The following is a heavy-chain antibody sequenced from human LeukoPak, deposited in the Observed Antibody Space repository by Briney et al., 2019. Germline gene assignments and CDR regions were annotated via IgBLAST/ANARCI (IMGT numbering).Heavy chain of an antibody. Sequence: GGSLRLSCVTSGFTFSTYAMSWVRQAPGKGLEWVCSISNTGGFTYHADSMEGRFTISRDNSKNTLFLQMKSLRGDDTAVYYCARGRDYQYYYYYYGMDVWGQGTTVTVSS. J-gene: IGHJ6*02. CDR1: GFTFSTYA. CDR3: ARGRDYQYYYYYYGMDV. V-gene: IGHV3-23*01. D-gene: IGHD4-17*01. CDR2: ISNTGGFT.